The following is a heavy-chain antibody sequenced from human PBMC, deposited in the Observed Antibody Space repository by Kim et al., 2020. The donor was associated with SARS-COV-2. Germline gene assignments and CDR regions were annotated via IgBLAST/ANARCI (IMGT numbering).Heavy chain of an antibody. J-gene: IGHJ4*02. D-gene: IGHD2-21*01. CDR3: ARAAYCGSDCYSSLDY. V-gene: IGHV3-30*01. Sequence: SVKGRLTISRDNFKNMLYLQMNSLGPEDTAVYYCARAAYCGSDCYSSLDYWGQGTLVTVSS.